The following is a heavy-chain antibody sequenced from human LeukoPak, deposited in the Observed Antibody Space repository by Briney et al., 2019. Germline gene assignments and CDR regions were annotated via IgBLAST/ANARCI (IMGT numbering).Heavy chain of an antibody. CDR1: GFTFSSYA. CDR3: ARDKVVGEYYFDY. V-gene: IGHV3-30-3*01. J-gene: IGHJ4*02. CDR2: ISYDGSNK. Sequence: GGSLRLSCAASGFTFSSYAMHWVRQAPGKGLEWVAVISYDGSNKYYADSVKGRFTISRDNSKNTLYLQTNSLRAEDTAVYYCARDKVVGEYYFDYWGQGTLVTVSS. D-gene: IGHD1-26*01.